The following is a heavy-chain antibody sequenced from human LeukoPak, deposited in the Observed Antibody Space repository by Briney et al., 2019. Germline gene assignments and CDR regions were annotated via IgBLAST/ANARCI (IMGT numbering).Heavy chain of an antibody. D-gene: IGHD5-24*01. Sequence: NASETLSLTCTVSGGSISSYYWSWIRQPPGKGLEWIGYIYYSGSTIYNPSLKSRVTISVDTSKNQFSLKLSSVTAADTAVYYCAGGRRDAYNYNYWGQGTLVTVSS. CDR1: GGSISSYY. V-gene: IGHV4-59*01. J-gene: IGHJ4*02. CDR2: IYYSGST. CDR3: AGGRRDAYNYNY.